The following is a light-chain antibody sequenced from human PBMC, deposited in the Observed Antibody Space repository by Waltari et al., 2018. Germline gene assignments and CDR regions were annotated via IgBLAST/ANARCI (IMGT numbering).Light chain of an antibody. Sequence: EIMMTQSPVTLSVSPGERATLSCRASQSINNNLAWYQQNPGQAPRLLIYGASTRATGIPARFSGSGSGTEFTLTISSLQSEDFAVYYCQQYNNWPYTFGQGTKLEIK. CDR3: QQYNNWPYT. J-gene: IGKJ2*01. CDR1: QSINNN. CDR2: GAS. V-gene: IGKV3-15*01.